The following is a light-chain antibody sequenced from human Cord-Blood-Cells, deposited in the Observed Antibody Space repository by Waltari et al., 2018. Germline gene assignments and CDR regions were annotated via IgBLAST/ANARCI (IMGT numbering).Light chain of an antibody. J-gene: IGLJ2*01. CDR3: SSYTSSSVV. CDR1: SSDVGGYNY. CDR2: DVS. V-gene: IGLV2-14*01. Sequence: QSALTQPASVSGSPGQSITISCTGTSSDVGGYNYVSWYQQHPGKAPKLMIYDVSKRPSGVSNHFSGSKSGNTASLTISGLQAEDEADYYCSSYTSSSVVFGGGTKLTVL.